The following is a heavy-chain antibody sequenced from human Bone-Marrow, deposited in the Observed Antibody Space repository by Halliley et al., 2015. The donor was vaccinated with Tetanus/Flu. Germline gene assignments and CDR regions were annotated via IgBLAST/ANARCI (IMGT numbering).Heavy chain of an antibody. J-gene: IGHJ4*02. CDR3: AKRRNTAMVKGEFDF. D-gene: IGHD5-18*01. V-gene: IGHV3-23*01. CDR2: ISGSGSSS. Sequence: VSSISGSGSSSYYADSVNGRFTISRDNSKNTLYLQMDSLRDEDTAVYFCAKRRNTAMVKGEFDFWGQGTLVAVSS.